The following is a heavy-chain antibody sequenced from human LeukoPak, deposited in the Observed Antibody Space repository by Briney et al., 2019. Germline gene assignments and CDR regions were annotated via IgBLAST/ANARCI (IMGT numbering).Heavy chain of an antibody. D-gene: IGHD2-8*02. J-gene: IGHJ4*02. Sequence: SETLSLTCTVSGGSISSYYWSWIRQPPGKGLEWIGYIYYSGSTNYNPSLKSRVTISVDTSKNQFPLKLSSVTAADTAVYYCARDSGTGYYFDYWGQGTLVTVSS. CDR2: IYYSGST. CDR3: ARDSGTGYYFDY. CDR1: GGSISSYY. V-gene: IGHV4-59*01.